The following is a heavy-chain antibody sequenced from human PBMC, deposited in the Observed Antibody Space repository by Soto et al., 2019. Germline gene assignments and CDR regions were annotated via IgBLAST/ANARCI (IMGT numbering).Heavy chain of an antibody. CDR3: ASSGPAVINGFHYPDMEV. CDR2: INHSGNT. J-gene: IGHJ6*01. Sequence: TLXLTCSIYGGSFIGYYWSWIRQPPGDWLEWIGEINHSGNTNYNPSLKSRVTISVDTSNNQFSLKLNSVTAADTAVYYCASSGPAVINGFHYPDMEVLEQGTTVTVSS. CDR1: GGSFIGYY. V-gene: IGHV4-34*01. D-gene: IGHD2-2*01.